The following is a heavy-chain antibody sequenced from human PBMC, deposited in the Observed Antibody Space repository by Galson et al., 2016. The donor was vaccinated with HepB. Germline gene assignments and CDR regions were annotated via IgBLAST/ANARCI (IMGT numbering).Heavy chain of an antibody. CDR2: TFYSRPT. Sequence: SETLSLTCTVSGGSISSYSWAWIRQSPGKGLECIGYTFYSRPTTYTPSLKSRLTISMDTSKNHISLKLTSVTAADTAVYYCARGGSFYFYALDVWGQGTTVTVS. CDR3: ARGGSFYFYALDV. J-gene: IGHJ6*02. V-gene: IGHV4-59*01. CDR1: GGSISSYS. D-gene: IGHD1-26*01.